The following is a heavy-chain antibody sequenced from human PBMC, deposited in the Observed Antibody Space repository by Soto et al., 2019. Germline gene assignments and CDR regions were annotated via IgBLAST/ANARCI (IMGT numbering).Heavy chain of an antibody. CDR1: GGSFRGRA. V-gene: IGHV4-34*01. CDR3: STRAYDTNGYYRFDP. Sequence: SETLSLTFAVYGGSFRGRALTWSRQFPGKGLEWIWDINHSGRVNYSPSLKSRVTIPLDTSKNQFSLTLSAVTAADTAMYYCSTRAYDTNGYYRFDPWGQGTLVTVSS. D-gene: IGHD3-22*01. CDR2: INHSGRV. J-gene: IGHJ5*01.